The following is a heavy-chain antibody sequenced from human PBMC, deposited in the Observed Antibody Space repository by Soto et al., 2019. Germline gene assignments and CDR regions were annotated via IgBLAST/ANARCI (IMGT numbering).Heavy chain of an antibody. CDR1: GGSFSGYY. V-gene: IGHV4-34*01. Sequence: QVQLQQWGAGLLKPSETRSLTCAVYGGSFSGYYWSWIRQPPGKGLEWIGEINHSGSTNYNPSLKSRVTISVDTSKNQFSLKLSSVTAADTAVYYCARGTGGWFDPWGQGTLVTVSS. J-gene: IGHJ5*02. D-gene: IGHD3-10*01. CDR3: ARGTGGWFDP. CDR2: INHSGST.